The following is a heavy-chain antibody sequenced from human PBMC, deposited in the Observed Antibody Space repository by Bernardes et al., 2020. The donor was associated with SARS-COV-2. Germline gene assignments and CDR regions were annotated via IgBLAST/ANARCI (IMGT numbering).Heavy chain of an antibody. CDR3: VKADYKFFWPSSGWGGHFFDN. CDR1: GFTFSSYS. CDR2: ISSDGNNK. D-gene: IGHD6-19*01. V-gene: IGHV3-64D*06. Sequence: VESLCLSCSASGFTFSSYSMHWVRQAPGKGLEYVSGISSDGNNKQYAASVEDRFTISRDNSKDTLYLQLTSLRLEDTAVYYCVKADYKFFWPSSGWGGHFFDNWGQGSLLTVSS. J-gene: IGHJ4*02.